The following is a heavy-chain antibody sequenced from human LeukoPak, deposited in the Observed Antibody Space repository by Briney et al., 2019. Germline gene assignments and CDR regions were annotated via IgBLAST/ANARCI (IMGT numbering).Heavy chain of an antibody. CDR3: ARGGRVITMVRGVIITPPHY. Sequence: ASVKVSCKASGYTFTSYGISWVRQAPGQGLEWMGWISAYNGNTNYAQKLQGRVTMTTDTSTGTAYMELRSLRSDDTAVYYCARGGRVITMVRGVIITPPHYWGQGTLVTVSS. CDR1: GYTFTSYG. D-gene: IGHD3-10*01. CDR2: ISAYNGNT. J-gene: IGHJ4*02. V-gene: IGHV1-18*01.